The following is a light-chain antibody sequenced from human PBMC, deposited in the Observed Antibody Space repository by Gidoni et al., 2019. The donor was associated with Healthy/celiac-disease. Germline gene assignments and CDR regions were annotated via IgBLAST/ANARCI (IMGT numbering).Light chain of an antibody. CDR3: GTWDSSLSAWV. CDR1: SSNIGNNY. Sequence: QSVLTQPPSVSAAPGQKVTISCSGSSSNIGNNYVSWYQQRPGTAPKLLIYDRFSGSKSGTSATLGITGLQTGDEADYYCGTWDSSLSAWVFGGGTKLTVL. V-gene: IGLV1-51*01. J-gene: IGLJ3*02.